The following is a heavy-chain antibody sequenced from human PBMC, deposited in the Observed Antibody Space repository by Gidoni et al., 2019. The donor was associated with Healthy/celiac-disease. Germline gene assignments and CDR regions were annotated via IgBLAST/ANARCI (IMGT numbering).Heavy chain of an antibody. J-gene: IGHJ3*02. D-gene: IGHD6-13*01. CDR1: GGTFSSYA. CDR3: ASYSSDAFDI. CDR2: IIPILGIA. Sequence: QVQLVQSGAEVKKPGSSVKVSCKASGGTFSSYAISWVRQAPGQGLEWMGRIIPILGIANYAQKFHGRVTITADKSTSTAYMELSSLRSEDTAVYYCASYSSDAFDIWGQGTMVTVSS. V-gene: IGHV1-69*04.